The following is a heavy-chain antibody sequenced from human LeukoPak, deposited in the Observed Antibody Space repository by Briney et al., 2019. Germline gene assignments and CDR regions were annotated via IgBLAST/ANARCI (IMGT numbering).Heavy chain of an antibody. D-gene: IGHD1-1*01. CDR1: RCTLSTCG. CDR2: ISGHGGNT. J-gene: IGHJ4*02. Sequence: ASVKVSCITSRCTLSTCGVSWVRPAPGQGFQWMGWISGHGGNTKYAENFQDRNSLTTDTSATTAYMEQRSLTSDDTAVYYCARDLSSGGWTLEFDYWGQGSLVTVAS. CDR3: ARDLSSGGWTLEFDY. V-gene: IGHV1-18*01.